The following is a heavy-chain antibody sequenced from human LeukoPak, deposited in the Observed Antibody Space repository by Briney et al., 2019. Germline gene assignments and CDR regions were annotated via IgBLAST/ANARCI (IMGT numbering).Heavy chain of an antibody. D-gene: IGHD6-19*01. V-gene: IGHV1-69*06. CDR3: ARGNEVLAGTVNYGMDV. Sequence: ASAKVSCKASGGTFSSYAISWVRQAPGQGLEWMGGIIPIFGTANYAQKFQGRVTVTADKSTSTAYMELSSLRSEDTAVYYCARGNEVLAGTVNYGMDVWGKGTTVTVSS. J-gene: IGHJ6*04. CDR1: GGTFSSYA. CDR2: IIPIFGTA.